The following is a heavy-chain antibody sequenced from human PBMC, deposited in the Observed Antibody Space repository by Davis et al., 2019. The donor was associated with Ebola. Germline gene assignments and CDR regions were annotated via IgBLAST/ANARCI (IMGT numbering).Heavy chain of an antibody. J-gene: IGHJ5*02. V-gene: IGHV4-39*01. Sequence: PSETLSLTCTVSGGSISSSSYYWGWIRQPPGKGLEWIGSIYYSGSTYYNPSLKSRVTISVDTSKNQFSLKLSSVTAADTAVYYCASSVVVAAINWFDPWGQGTLVTVSS. CDR2: IYYSGST. D-gene: IGHD2-15*01. CDR3: ASSVVVAAINWFDP. CDR1: GGSISSSSYY.